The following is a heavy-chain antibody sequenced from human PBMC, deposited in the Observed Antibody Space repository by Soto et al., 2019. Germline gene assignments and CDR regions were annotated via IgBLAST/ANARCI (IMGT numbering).Heavy chain of an antibody. D-gene: IGHD6-19*01. J-gene: IGHJ4*02. V-gene: IGHV4-34*01. CDR3: ARPAIAVTVSASAY. Sequence: PSETLSLTCTVSGVSITSHYWSWIRQSPGKGLEWIGEINHSGSTNYNPSLKSRVIISVDTSKNQFSLKLSSVTAADTAVYYCARPAIAVTVSASAYWGQGTLATVSS. CDR2: INHSGST. CDR1: GVSITSHY.